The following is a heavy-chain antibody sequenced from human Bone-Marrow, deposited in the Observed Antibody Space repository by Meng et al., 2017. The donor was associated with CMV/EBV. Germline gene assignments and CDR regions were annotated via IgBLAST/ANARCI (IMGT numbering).Heavy chain of an antibody. J-gene: IGHJ6*02. CDR3: ARGRSSFRSGNYGMDV. Sequence: SETLSLTCTVSGGSISSSSYYWGWIRQPPGKGLEWIGSIYYSGSTYYNPSLKSRVTISVDTSKNQFSLKLSSVTAADTAVYYCARGRSSFRSGNYGMDVWGQGTTVTVSS. V-gene: IGHV4-39*07. CDR1: GGSISSSSYY. D-gene: IGHD3-10*01. CDR2: IYYSGST.